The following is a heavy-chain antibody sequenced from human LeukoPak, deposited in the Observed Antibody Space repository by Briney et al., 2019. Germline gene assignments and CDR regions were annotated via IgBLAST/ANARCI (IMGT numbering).Heavy chain of an antibody. J-gene: IGHJ4*02. CDR1: GFIFSDYY. CDR2: IRRSGSTI. V-gene: IGHV3-11*01. CDR3: ARETGSGWYYFDY. D-gene: IGHD6-19*01. Sequence: GGSLRLSCAASGFIFSDYYMSWIRQAPGKGLEWVSYIRRSGSTIYYADSVKGRFTISRDNAKNSLYLQMNSLRAEDTAVYYCARETGSGWYYFDYWGQGTLVTVSS.